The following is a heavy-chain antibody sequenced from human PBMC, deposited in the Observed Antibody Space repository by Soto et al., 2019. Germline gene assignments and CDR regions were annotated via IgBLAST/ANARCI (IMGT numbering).Heavy chain of an antibody. Sequence: ASVKVSCKAAGYTFTGYYMHWVRQAPGQGLEWMGWINPNSGGTNYAQKFQGWVTMTRDTSISTAYMELSRLRSDDTAVYYCARDTRRGGWSIHLFDIWGQGTMVTVSS. CDR3: ARDTRRGGWSIHLFDI. D-gene: IGHD6-19*01. CDR2: INPNSGGT. V-gene: IGHV1-2*04. CDR1: GYTFTGYY. J-gene: IGHJ3*02.